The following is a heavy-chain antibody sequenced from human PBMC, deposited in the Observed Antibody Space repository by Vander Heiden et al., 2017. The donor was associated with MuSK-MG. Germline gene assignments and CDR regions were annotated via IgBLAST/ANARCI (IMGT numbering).Heavy chain of an antibody. CDR1: GFTFSSYS. Sequence: EVQLVESGGGLVQPGGSLRLSCAASGFTFSSYSMNWVRQAPGKGLEWVSYISSSSSTIYYADSVKGRFTISRDNAKNSLYLQMNSLRDEDTAVYYCARDEQYYYGSGSDRVYYYYYYYMDVWGKGTTVTVSS. V-gene: IGHV3-48*02. D-gene: IGHD3-10*01. CDR2: ISSSSSTI. J-gene: IGHJ6*03. CDR3: ARDEQYYYGSGSDRVYYYYYYYMDV.